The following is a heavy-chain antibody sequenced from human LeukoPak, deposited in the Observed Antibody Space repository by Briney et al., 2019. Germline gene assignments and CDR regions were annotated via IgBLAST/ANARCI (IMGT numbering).Heavy chain of an antibody. J-gene: IGHJ4*02. CDR1: GYTFTSYY. V-gene: IGHV1-46*01. Sequence: ASVKVSCKASGYTFTSYYMHWVRQAPGQGLEWMGIINPSGGSTSYAQKFRGGVTMTRDTSTSTVYMELSSLRSEDTAVYYCARDKRNDVGDYWGQGTLVTVSS. D-gene: IGHD1-1*01. CDR2: INPSGGST. CDR3: ARDKRNDVGDY.